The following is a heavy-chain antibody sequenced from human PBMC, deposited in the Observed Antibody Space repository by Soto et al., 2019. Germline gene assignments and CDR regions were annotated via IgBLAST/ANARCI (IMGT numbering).Heavy chain of an antibody. CDR3: ARSYYDFWSGYHHYFDY. D-gene: IGHD3-3*01. J-gene: IGHJ4*02. V-gene: IGHV4-30-2*01. CDR1: GGSISSGGYS. Sequence: PSETLCLTCAVSGGSISSGGYSWSWIRQPPGKGLEWIGYIYHSGSTYYNPSLKSRVTISVDRSKNQFSLKLSSVTAADTAVYYCARSYYDFWSGYHHYFDYWGQGTLVTVSS. CDR2: IYHSGST.